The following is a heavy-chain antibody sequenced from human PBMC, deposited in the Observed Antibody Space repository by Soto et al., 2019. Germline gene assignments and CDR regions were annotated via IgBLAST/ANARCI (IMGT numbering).Heavy chain of an antibody. D-gene: IGHD3-10*01. CDR2: IKQDGSEK. J-gene: IGHJ6*02. V-gene: IGHV3-7*01. CDR3: ARPTYYYGSGSSEYYYYYGLDV. CDR1: GFTFSSSW. Sequence: GGSLRLSCEASGFTFSSSWMSWVRQAPGKGLEWVASIKQDGSEKYYVDSVEGRFTISRDNAKNSLFLHMNSLRAEDTAVYYCARPTYYYGSGSSEYYYYYGLDVWGQGTTVTVSS.